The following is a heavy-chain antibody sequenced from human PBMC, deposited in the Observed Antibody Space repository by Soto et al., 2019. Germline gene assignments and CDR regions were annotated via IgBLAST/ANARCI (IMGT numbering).Heavy chain of an antibody. CDR2: ISSSSSYI. CDR1: GFTFSSYS. D-gene: IGHD6-13*01. J-gene: IGHJ3*02. V-gene: IGHV3-21*01. CDR3: ARGRYSSSWYRGNAFDI. Sequence: LRLSCAASGFTFSSYSMNWVRQAPGKGLEWVSSISSSSSYIYYADSVKGRFTISRDNAKNSLYLQMNSLRAEDTAVYYCARGRYSSSWYRGNAFDIWGQGTMVTVSS.